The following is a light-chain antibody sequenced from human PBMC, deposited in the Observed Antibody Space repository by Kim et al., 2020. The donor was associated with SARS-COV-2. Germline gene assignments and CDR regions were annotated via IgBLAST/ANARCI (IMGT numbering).Light chain of an antibody. V-gene: IGKV1-39*01. J-gene: IGKJ1*01. CDR2: AAF. Sequence: DVQMTQSPSSLSASVGDVVTITCRASQSLISYLNCYQQNPGKAPKLLIYAAFSLQGGIPSRFSGRGSGTDLTLAISSLRAEVFASCFGQQHDSTPLTFGQRTKVESK. CDR1: QSLISY. CDR3: QQHDSTPLT.